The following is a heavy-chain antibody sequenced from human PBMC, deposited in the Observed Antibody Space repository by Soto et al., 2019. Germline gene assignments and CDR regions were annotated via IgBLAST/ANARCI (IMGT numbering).Heavy chain of an antibody. J-gene: IGHJ4*02. V-gene: IGHV5-10-1*01. CDR1: GYSFTSYW. CDR2: IDPSDSYT. D-gene: IGHD6-13*01. CDR3: ARLQAAAGDNDLTFDY. Sequence: EVQLVQSGAEVKKPGESLRISCKGSGYSFTSYWISWVRQMTGKGLEWMGRIDPSDSYTNYSPSFQGHVTISADKSIXXAYLQWSSLKASDTAMYYCARLQAAAGDNDLTFDYWGQGTLVTVSS.